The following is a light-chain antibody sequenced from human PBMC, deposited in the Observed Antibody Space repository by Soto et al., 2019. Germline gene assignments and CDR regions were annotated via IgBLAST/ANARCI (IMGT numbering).Light chain of an antibody. CDR1: QSISYW. Sequence: DIQMTQSPSTLSASVGDRVTITCRASQSISYWLAWYQQKPGKAPKLLIYKASGLESGVPSRFSGSGSGTEFTLTITSLQPDDFAIYYCQQYNSYPIMFGQGTRLEIK. V-gene: IGKV1-5*03. CDR3: QQYNSYPIM. J-gene: IGKJ5*01. CDR2: KAS.